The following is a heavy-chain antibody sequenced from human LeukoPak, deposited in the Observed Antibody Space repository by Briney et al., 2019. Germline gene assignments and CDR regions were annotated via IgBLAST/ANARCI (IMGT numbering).Heavy chain of an antibody. Sequence: PGGSLRLSCAASGFTFSSYAMHWVRQAPGKGLEWVAVISYDGSNKYYADSVKGRFTISRDNSKNTLYLQMNSLRAEDTAVYYCARDEGILGYGDHAYFDLWGRGTLVTVSS. CDR3: ARDEGILGYGDHAYFDL. CDR1: GFTFSSYA. V-gene: IGHV3-30-3*01. J-gene: IGHJ2*01. D-gene: IGHD4-17*01. CDR2: ISYDGSNK.